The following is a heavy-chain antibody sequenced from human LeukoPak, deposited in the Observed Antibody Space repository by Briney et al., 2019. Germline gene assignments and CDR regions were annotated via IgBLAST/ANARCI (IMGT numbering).Heavy chain of an antibody. Sequence: VASVKVSCKASGGTFSSYAISWVRQAPGQGLEWMGRIIPILGIANYAQKFQGRATITADKSTSTAYMGLSSLRSEDTAVYYCATTMIVVVTAIPYYFDYWGQGTLVTVSS. J-gene: IGHJ4*02. D-gene: IGHD2-21*02. CDR2: IIPILGIA. CDR1: GGTFSSYA. CDR3: ATTMIVVVTAIPYYFDY. V-gene: IGHV1-69*04.